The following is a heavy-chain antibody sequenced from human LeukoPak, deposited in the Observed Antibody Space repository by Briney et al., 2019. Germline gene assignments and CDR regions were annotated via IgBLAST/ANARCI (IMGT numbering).Heavy chain of an antibody. Sequence: GGSLRLSCAASGFTVSSIYMSWVRQAPGKGLEWASVIFSGGSTYYADSVKGRFTISRDNSKNTLYLQMNSLRAEDTAVYYCARDPITMVRGAYYFDYWGQGTLVTVSS. V-gene: IGHV3-53*05. CDR1: GFTVSSIY. CDR3: ARDPITMVRGAYYFDY. CDR2: IFSGGST. J-gene: IGHJ4*02. D-gene: IGHD3-10*01.